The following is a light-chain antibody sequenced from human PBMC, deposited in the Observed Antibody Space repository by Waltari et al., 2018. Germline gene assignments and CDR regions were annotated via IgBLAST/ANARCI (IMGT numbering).Light chain of an antibody. Sequence: DIVMTQSPDSLAVSLGEGATIHCKSSQSVLYSSNNKNYLAWYQQKPGQPPKLLISWASTREAGVPGRFSGSGSGTDFTLTISSLQAEDVAVYFCLQYYTSPQTFGQGTRLEI. CDR2: WAS. V-gene: IGKV4-1*01. CDR3: LQYYTSPQT. J-gene: IGKJ2*01. CDR1: QSVLYSSNNKNY.